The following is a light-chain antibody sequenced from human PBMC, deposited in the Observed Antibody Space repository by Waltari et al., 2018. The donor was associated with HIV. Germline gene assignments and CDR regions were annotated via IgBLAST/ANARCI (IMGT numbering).Light chain of an antibody. V-gene: IGLV2-11*01. CDR2: DVN. CDR3: TSDSGTYTPVR. J-gene: IGLJ2*01. CDR1: SSDVGRYNY. Sequence: QSALTHPRSVSRSPGQSVTISCTGTSSDVGRYNYVSCYQKHPGKDAKRIICDVNKRPAGVPDRFSASKSGNTASLTISGLQAEDEADYHGTSDSGTYTPVRVGGGTKRTVL.